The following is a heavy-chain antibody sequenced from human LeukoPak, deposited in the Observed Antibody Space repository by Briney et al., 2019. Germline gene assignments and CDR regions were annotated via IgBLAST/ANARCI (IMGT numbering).Heavy chain of an antibody. D-gene: IGHD1-26*01. V-gene: IGHV3-7*05. Sequence: PGGSLRLSCAASGFTFSSYWMSWVRQAPGKGLEWVANIKQDGSEKYYVDSVKGRFTISRDNAKNSLYLQMNSLRAEDTAVYYCAREDLEGGSYFGYWGQGTLVTVSS. CDR2: IKQDGSEK. J-gene: IGHJ4*02. CDR3: AREDLEGGSYFGY. CDR1: GFTFSSYW.